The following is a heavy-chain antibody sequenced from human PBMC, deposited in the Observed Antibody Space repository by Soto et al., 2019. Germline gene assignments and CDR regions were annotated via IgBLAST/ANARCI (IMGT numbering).Heavy chain of an antibody. J-gene: IGHJ6*02. D-gene: IGHD2-2*01. V-gene: IGHV3-30*18. CDR2: ISYDGSNK. CDR1: GFTFNTYG. Sequence: QVQLVESGGGVVQPGRSLRLSCAASGFTFNTYGMHWVRQAPGKGLEWVAVISYDGSNKYYAHSVKGRLTISRDNSKNTLYLQMNSLRAEDTAVYYCAKGQHCSSTSCYFYYYGMDVWGQGTTVAVSS. CDR3: AKGQHCSSTSCYFYYYGMDV.